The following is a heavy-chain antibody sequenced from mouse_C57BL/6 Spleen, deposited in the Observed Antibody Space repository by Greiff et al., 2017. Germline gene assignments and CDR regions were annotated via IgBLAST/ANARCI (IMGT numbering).Heavy chain of an antibody. CDR2: IYPGDGDT. CDR3: ASPGYYGSSHYYAMDY. D-gene: IGHD1-1*01. CDR1: GYAFSSYW. J-gene: IGHJ4*01. V-gene: IGHV1-80*01. Sequence: QVHVKQSGAELVKPGASVKISCKASGYAFSSYWMNWVKQRPGKGLEWIGQIYPGDGDTNYNGKFKGKATLTADKSSSTAYMQLSSLTSEDSAVYFCASPGYYGSSHYYAMDYWGQGTSVTVSS.